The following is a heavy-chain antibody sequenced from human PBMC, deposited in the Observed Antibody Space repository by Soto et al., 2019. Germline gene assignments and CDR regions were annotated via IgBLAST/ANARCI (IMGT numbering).Heavy chain of an antibody. V-gene: IGHV4-31*11. D-gene: IGHD2-2*01. CDR1: GGSFSGYY. J-gene: IGHJ6*02. CDR3: ARAGDIVVVPAAIRYYYYGMDV. Sequence: SETLSLTCAVYGGSFSGYYWSWIRQHPGKGLEWIGYIYYSGSTYYNPSLKSRVTISVDTSKNQFSLKLSSVTAADTAVYYCARAGDIVVVPAAIRYYYYGMDVWGQGTTVTVSS. CDR2: IYYSGST.